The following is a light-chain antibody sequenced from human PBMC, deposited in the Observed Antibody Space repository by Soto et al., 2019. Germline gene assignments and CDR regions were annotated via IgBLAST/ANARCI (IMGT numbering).Light chain of an antibody. V-gene: IGKV2D-29*01. J-gene: IGKJ4*01. CDR3: MQAIELPLT. Sequence: DILMTQAPLSLSVTPGRPASITCKSSQTLVNSDGKTFLYWYVQKPGQPPQLLMDEVSNRFSGVPDRFSGGGSGTDFTLKISRVEAEDVGIYYCMQAIELPLTFGGGTKVEIK. CDR1: QTLVNSDGKTF. CDR2: EVS.